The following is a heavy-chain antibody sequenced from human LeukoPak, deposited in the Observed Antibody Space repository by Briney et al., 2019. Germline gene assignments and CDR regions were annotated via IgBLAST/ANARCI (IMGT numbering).Heavy chain of an antibody. Sequence: PSETLSLTCTVSGYSISSGYYWGWIRQPPGKGLEWIGSIYHSGSTYYNPSLKSRVTISVDTSKNQFSLKLSSVTAADTAVYYCARTFSLITFGGVIVTWGQGTLVTVSS. D-gene: IGHD3-16*02. CDR3: ARTFSLITFGGVIVT. CDR2: IYHSGST. J-gene: IGHJ5*02. CDR1: GYSISSGYY. V-gene: IGHV4-38-2*02.